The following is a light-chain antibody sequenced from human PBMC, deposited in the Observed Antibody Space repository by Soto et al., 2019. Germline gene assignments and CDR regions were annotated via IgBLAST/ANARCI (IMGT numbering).Light chain of an antibody. CDR2: RNN. Sequence: QSVLTQPPSASGTPGQRITISCSGSSSNIGNNYGYWYQQLPGTAPKLLIYRNNQRPSGDPDRFSGSKSGTSASLAISGLRSEDGADYYCAAWDDSLSGPVFGGGTKVTVL. CDR1: SSNIGNNY. CDR3: AAWDDSLSGPV. J-gene: IGLJ2*01. V-gene: IGLV1-47*01.